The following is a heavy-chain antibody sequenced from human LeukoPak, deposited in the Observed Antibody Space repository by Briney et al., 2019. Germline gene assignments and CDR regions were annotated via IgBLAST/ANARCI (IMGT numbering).Heavy chain of an antibody. CDR3: ARQGGYSGYEDPYYFDY. Sequence: GESLKISCKGSGYSFTSYWIGWVRQMARRGLEWMGIIYPGDSDTTYGPSFQGQVTISADKSISTAFLQWSSLKAPDTAMYYCARQGGYSGYEDPYYFDYWGRGTLVTVSS. CDR2: IYPGDSDT. CDR1: GYSFTSYW. V-gene: IGHV5-51*01. J-gene: IGHJ4*02. D-gene: IGHD5-12*01.